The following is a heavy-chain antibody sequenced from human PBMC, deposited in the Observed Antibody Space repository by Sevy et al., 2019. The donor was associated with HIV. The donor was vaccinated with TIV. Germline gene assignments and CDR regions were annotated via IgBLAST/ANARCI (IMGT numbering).Heavy chain of an antibody. CDR1: GGSFSGYY. J-gene: IGHJ6*02. CDR2: INHSGST. Sequence: SETLSLTCAVYGGSFSGYYWSWIRQPPGKGLEWIGEINHSGSTNYNPSLKSRVTISVDTSKNQFSLKLSSVTAADTAVYYWARDGHASVAGTGNYYYYGMDVWGQGTTVTVSS. CDR3: ARDGHASVAGTGNYYYYGMDV. D-gene: IGHD6-19*01. V-gene: IGHV4-34*01.